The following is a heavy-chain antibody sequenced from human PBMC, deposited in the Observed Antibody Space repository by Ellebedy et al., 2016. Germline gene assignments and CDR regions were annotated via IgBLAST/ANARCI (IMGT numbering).Heavy chain of an antibody. Sequence: GSLRLSCAVDGVSLTGYYWSWIRQPPGKGLDWSREINHSGSTKYNPSLRSRVTVSADTSKKQFSLRLSFVTAADTAVYYCARGLLAYDSYNYMDVWGKGTTVTVSS. CDR2: INHSGST. D-gene: IGHD3-3*01. CDR1: GVSLTGYY. J-gene: IGHJ6*03. V-gene: IGHV4-34*01. CDR3: ARGLLAYDSYNYMDV.